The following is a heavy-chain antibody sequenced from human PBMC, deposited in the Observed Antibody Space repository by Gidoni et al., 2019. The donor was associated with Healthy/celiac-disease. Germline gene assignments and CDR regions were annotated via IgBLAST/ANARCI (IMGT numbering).Heavy chain of an antibody. CDR3: ARDLGGIQLWAEFDY. CDR1: GFTFSSYA. J-gene: IGHJ4*02. V-gene: IGHV3-30-3*01. CDR2: ISYDGSNK. Sequence: QVQLVESGGGVVQPGRSLRLSCAASGFTFSSYAMHWVRQAPGKGLEWVAVISYDGSNKYYADSVKGRFTISRDNSKNTLYLQMNSLRAEDTAVYYCARDLGGIQLWAEFDYWGQGTLVTVSS. D-gene: IGHD5-18*01.